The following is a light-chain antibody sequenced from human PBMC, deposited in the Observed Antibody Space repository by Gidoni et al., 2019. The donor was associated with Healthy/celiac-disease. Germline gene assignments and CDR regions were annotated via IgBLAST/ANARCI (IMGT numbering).Light chain of an antibody. V-gene: IGKV1-39*01. CDR1: QSISSY. J-gene: IGKJ3*01. CDR2: AAS. Sequence: DIQMTQSRSSLSASVGDRVTITCRASQSISSYLNWYQQKPGKAPKLLIYAASSLQSGVPSRFSGSGSGTDFTLTISSLQPADFATFYCQQSYSTLGVTFGPGTKVDIK. CDR3: QQSYSTLGVT.